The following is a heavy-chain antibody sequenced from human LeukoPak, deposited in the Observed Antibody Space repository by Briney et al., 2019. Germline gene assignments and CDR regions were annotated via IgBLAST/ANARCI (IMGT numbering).Heavy chain of an antibody. J-gene: IGHJ4*02. D-gene: IGHD2-21*02. CDR1: GFNFANHA. CDR2: ISGGGDIT. CDR3: VREDTPATANY. Sequence: GVSLRLSCAASGFNFANHAMSWVRQTPGKGLEWVSAISGGGDITYYADSVTGRFTISRDNSKDTLFLQMHSLRPGDTAVYYCVREDTPATANYWGQGTLVPISS. V-gene: IGHV3-23*01.